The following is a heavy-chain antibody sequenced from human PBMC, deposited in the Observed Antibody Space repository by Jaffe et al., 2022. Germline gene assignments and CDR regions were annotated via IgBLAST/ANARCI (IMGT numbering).Heavy chain of an antibody. D-gene: IGHD2-15*01. Sequence: EVQLVESGGGLVQPGRSLRLSCTASGFTFGDYAMSWFRQAPGKGLEWVGFIRSKAYGGTTEYAASVKGRFTISRDDSKSIAYLQMNSLKTEDTAVYYCTREGDWDCSGGSCSGDVWGKGTTVTVSS. J-gene: IGHJ6*04. V-gene: IGHV3-49*03. CDR3: TREGDWDCSGGSCSGDV. CDR1: GFTFGDYA. CDR2: IRSKAYGGTT.